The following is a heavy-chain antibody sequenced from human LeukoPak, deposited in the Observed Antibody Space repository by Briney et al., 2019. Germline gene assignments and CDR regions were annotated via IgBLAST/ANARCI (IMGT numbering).Heavy chain of an antibody. CDR1: GVSISSGSYC. J-gene: IGHJ4*02. V-gene: IGHV4-39*01. Sequence: SETLSLTCTVSGVSISSGSYCWGWIRLPPGKTLEWIGGMFCSGGTHYNPSLRSRVTMSVDTSKNQFSLKLSSVTAADTAMYYCAKSYGANDARLDYWGPGTQVTVSS. D-gene: IGHD4/OR15-4a*01. CDR2: MFCSGGT. CDR3: AKSYGANDARLDY.